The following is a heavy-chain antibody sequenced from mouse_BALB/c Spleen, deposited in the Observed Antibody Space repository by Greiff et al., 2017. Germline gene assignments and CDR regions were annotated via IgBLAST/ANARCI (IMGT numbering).Heavy chain of an antibody. Sequence: VQVVESGPGLVAPSQSLSITCTVSGFSLTSYGVHWVRQPPGKGLEWLGVIWAGGSTNYNSALMSRLSISKDNSKSQVFLKMNSLQTDDTAMYYCASNNYGDYYAMDYWGQGTSVTVSS. CDR3: ASNNYGDYYAMDY. CDR1: GFSLTSYG. J-gene: IGHJ4*01. D-gene: IGHD2-12*01. CDR2: IWAGGST. V-gene: IGHV2-9*02.